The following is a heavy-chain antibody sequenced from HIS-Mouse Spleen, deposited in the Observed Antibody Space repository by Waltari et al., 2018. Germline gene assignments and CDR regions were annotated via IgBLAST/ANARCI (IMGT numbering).Heavy chain of an antibody. Sequence: EVQLLESGGGLVQPGGSLRLSCAASGFTFSSYAMSWVRQAPGNGLEWVSAISGSGCSKYYADSLKGRFTITRDNSKNTLYLQMNSLRAEDTAVYYCAKSRGGDCYDYWGQGTLVTVSS. CDR1: GFTFSSYA. V-gene: IGHV3-23*01. D-gene: IGHD2-21*01. CDR2: ISGSGCSK. CDR3: AKSRGGDCYDY. J-gene: IGHJ4*02.